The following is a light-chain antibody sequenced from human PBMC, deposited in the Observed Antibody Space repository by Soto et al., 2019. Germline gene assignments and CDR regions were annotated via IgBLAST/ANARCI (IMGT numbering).Light chain of an antibody. CDR2: KAS. J-gene: IGKJ2*01. V-gene: IGKV1-5*03. Sequence: DLQMTQSPSTLSASVGDRVTITCRASQSISSWLAWYQQKPGKAPKLLIYKASSLESGVPSRFSGCGSGTEFPLTISTLQPDDFATYYCQQYNSLNTFGQGTKLEIK. CDR1: QSISSW. CDR3: QQYNSLNT.